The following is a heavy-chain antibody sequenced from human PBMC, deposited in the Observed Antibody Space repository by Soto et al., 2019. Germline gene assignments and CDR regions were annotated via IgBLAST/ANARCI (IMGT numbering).Heavy chain of an antibody. CDR2: IYYRGTT. D-gene: IGHD4-17*01. CDR3: ARDYGDYQFDY. CDR1: GGSISSSSYY. Sequence: KTSETLSLTCTVSGGSISSSSYYWGWIRQPPGKGLEWIGNIYYRGTTYYNPSLKSRVTISVDTSKNQFSLKLASVTAADTAVYYCARDYGDYQFDYWGQGTQVTVSS. V-gene: IGHV4-39*02. J-gene: IGHJ4*02.